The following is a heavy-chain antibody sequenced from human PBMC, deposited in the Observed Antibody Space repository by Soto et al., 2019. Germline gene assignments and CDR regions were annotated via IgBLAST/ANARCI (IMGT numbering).Heavy chain of an antibody. CDR3: ARGSYGSGSTLNYYYYMDV. CDR1: GYTFTGYY. J-gene: IGHJ6*03. Sequence: GASVKVSCMASGYTFTGYYMHWVRQAPGQGLEWMGWINPNSGGTNYAQKFQGWVTMTRDTSISTAYMELSRLRSEDTAVYYCARGSYGSGSTLNYYYYMDVWGKGTTVTVSS. CDR2: INPNSGGT. V-gene: IGHV1-2*04. D-gene: IGHD3-10*01.